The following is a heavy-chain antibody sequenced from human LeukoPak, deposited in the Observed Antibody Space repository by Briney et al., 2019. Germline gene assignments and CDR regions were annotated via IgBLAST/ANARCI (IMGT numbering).Heavy chain of an antibody. J-gene: IGHJ4*02. CDR3: ARGRSSTSFPVDY. V-gene: IGHV3-21*01. D-gene: IGHD2-2*01. Sequence: EGSLRLSCAASGFTFSSYSMNWVRQAPGKGLEWVSSISSSSSYIYYADSVKGRFTISRDNAKNSLYLQMNSLRAEDTAVYYCARGRSSTSFPVDYWGQGTLVTVSS. CDR1: GFTFSSYS. CDR2: ISSSSSYI.